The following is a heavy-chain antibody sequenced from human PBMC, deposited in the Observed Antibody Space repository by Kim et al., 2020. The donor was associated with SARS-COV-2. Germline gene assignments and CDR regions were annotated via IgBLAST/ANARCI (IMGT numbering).Heavy chain of an antibody. V-gene: IGHV1-18*04. CDR3: ARYYYDDSGYTPFDY. D-gene: IGHD3-22*01. CDR2: ISPYYGNT. Sequence: ASVKVSCKASGYTFTGHFITWVRQAPGQGLEWMGWISPYYGNTQFAQKFQGRVTMTTDTSTSTAYMELRSLRSDDTAVYYCARYYYDDSGYTPFDYWGQG. J-gene: IGHJ4*02. CDR1: GYTFTGHF.